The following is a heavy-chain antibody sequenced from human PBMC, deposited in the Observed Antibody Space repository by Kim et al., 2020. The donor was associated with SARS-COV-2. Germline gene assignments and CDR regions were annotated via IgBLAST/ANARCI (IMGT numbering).Heavy chain of an antibody. CDR1: GFSVSGDY. Sequence: GGSLRLSCAASGFSVSGDYMSWVRQAPGKGLEWVSVIYSDGSTYYADSVKGRFTISRYNFKNTVYLQMKSLRAEDTAVYYFSRHDCFDPWGQGTLVTVSS. CDR3: SRHDCFDP. J-gene: IGHJ5*02. V-gene: IGHV3-53*01. CDR2: IYSDGST.